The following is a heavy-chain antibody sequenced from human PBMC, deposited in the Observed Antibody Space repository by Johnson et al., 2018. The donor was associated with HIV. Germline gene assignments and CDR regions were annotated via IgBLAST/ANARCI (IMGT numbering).Heavy chain of an antibody. D-gene: IGHD1-1*01. CDR2: SGSGGST. V-gene: IGHV3-66*01. Sequence: MQLVESGGGVVQPGGSLRLSCAASGFTVSSNYISWVRQAPGKGLEWVSAISGSGGSTYYADSVKGRFTISRDNAKNSLYLQMNSLRAEDTAVYFCAREMVTTGFRAVDLWGQGTMVTVSS. CDR1: GFTVSSNY. J-gene: IGHJ3*01. CDR3: AREMVTTGFRAVDL.